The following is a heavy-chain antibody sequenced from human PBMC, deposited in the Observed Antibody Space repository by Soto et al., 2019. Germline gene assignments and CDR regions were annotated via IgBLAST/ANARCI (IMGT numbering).Heavy chain of an antibody. Sequence: ASFNVSCQASRYTFTSYSMQWVRQGPGQRVEWTGIINPSGGSTTYAQKFHCRGTMTRDTSTSTGYMELSSVRSEDTAVYYCARAAYDTSGYHESYFDYWGQGTLVTVSS. CDR2: INPSGGST. D-gene: IGHD3-22*01. J-gene: IGHJ4*02. CDR3: ARAAYDTSGYHESYFDY. V-gene: IGHV1-46*01. CDR1: RYTFTSYS.